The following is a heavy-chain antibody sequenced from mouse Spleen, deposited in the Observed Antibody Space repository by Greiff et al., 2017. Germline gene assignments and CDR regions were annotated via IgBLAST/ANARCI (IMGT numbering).Heavy chain of an antibody. CDR1: GYTFTSYW. CDR3: ARSNYGSSYWFAY. D-gene: IGHD1-1*01. CDR2: IDPSDSYT. Sequence: VQLQQPGAELVKPGASVKLSCKASGYTFTSYWMHWVKQRPGQGLEWIGEIDPSDSYTNYNQKFKGKATLTVDKSSSTAYMQLSSLTSEDSAVYYCARSNYGSSYWFAYWGQGTLVTVSA. V-gene: IGHV1-69*02. J-gene: IGHJ3*01.